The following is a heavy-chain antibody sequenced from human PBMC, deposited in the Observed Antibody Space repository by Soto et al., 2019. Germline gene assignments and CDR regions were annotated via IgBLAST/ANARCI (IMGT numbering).Heavy chain of an antibody. CDR3: ARANVEMATIVGSYYYYYGMDV. Sequence: SETLSLTCTVSGGSISSYYWSWIRQPPGKGLEWIGYIYYSGSTNYNPSLKSRVTISVDTSKNQFSLKLSSVTAADTAVYYCARANVEMATIVGSYYYYYGMDVWGQGTTVTVSS. J-gene: IGHJ6*02. D-gene: IGHD5-12*01. V-gene: IGHV4-59*01. CDR2: IYYSGST. CDR1: GGSISSYY.